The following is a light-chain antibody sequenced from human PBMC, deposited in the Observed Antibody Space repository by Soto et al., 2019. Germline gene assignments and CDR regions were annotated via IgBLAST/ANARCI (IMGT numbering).Light chain of an antibody. CDR3: AAWDDSLNGPL. CDR1: SSNLGAGYD. Sequence: QSVLTQPPSVSGAPGQRVTLSCTGNSSNLGAGYDVHWYQQLPGAAPKLVIFGNRNRPSGVPERFSGSKSGTSASLVISGLQSEDEADYYCAAWDDSLNGPLFGGGTKLTVL. J-gene: IGLJ2*01. V-gene: IGLV1-40*01. CDR2: GNR.